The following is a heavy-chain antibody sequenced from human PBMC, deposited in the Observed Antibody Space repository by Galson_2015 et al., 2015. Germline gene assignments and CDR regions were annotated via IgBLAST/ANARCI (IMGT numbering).Heavy chain of an antibody. V-gene: IGHV3-21*01. CDR3: ARAPAVADGIDY. Sequence: SLRLSCAASGFTFSSYRMNWVRQAPGKGLEWVSSISSSSSYIYYADSVKGRFTISRDNAKNSLYLQMNSLRAEDTAVYYCARAPAVADGIDYWGQGTLVTVSS. CDR1: GFTFSSYR. D-gene: IGHD6-19*01. CDR2: ISSSSSYI. J-gene: IGHJ4*02.